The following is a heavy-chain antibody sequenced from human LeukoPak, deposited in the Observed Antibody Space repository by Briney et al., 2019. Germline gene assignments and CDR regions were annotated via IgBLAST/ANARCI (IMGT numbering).Heavy chain of an antibody. D-gene: IGHD3-10*01. Sequence: GGSLRLSCAASGFTFSSYGMSWVRQAPGKGLEWVSAISGSGGSTCYADSVKGRFTISRDNSKNTLYLQMNSLRAEDTAVYYCAKDDSTHGSGSYHHDAFDIWGQGTMVTVSS. CDR3: AKDDSTHGSGSYHHDAFDI. V-gene: IGHV3-23*01. J-gene: IGHJ3*02. CDR1: GFTFSSYG. CDR2: ISGSGGST.